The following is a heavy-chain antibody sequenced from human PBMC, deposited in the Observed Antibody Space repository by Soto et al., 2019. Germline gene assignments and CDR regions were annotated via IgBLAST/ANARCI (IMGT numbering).Heavy chain of an antibody. J-gene: IGHJ4*02. CDR2: IYYSGST. CDR1: AGSISSYY. D-gene: IGHD6-19*01. CDR3: ARDRGSSGFFDY. V-gene: IGHV4-59*01. Sequence: SETLSLTCSVSAGSISSYYWSWIRQPPGKGLEWIGYIYYSGSTNYNPSLKSRVTISVDTSKNQLSLKLSSVTAADTAVYYCARDRGSSGFFDYWGQGTLVTVSS.